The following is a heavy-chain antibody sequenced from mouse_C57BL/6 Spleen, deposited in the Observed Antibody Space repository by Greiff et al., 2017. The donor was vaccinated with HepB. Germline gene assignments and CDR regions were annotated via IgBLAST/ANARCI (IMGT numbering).Heavy chain of an antibody. Sequence: VHVKQSGPELVKPGASVKISCKASGYSFTDYNMNWVKQSNGKSLEWIGVINPNYGTTSYNQKFKGKATLTVDQSSSTAYMQLNSLTSEDSAVYYCARRLDYYGSSHAMDYWGQGTSVTVSS. V-gene: IGHV1-39*01. J-gene: IGHJ4*01. CDR3: ARRLDYYGSSHAMDY. D-gene: IGHD1-1*01. CDR2: INPNYGTT. CDR1: GYSFTDYN.